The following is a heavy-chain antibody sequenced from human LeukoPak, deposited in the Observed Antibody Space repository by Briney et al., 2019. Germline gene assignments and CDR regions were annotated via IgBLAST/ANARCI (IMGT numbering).Heavy chain of an antibody. CDR1: GYSFTTYW. V-gene: IGHV5-51*01. J-gene: IGHJ3*02. D-gene: IGHD3-16*01. Sequence: GESLKISCKGSGYSFTTYWIGWVRQMPGKGLEWMGIIYPGDSDTRYSPSFQGQVTISAGKSISTAYLQWSSLETSDTAMYYCARGLGGDSGGFDIWGQGTMVTVFS. CDR3: ARGLGGDSGGFDI. CDR2: IYPGDSDT.